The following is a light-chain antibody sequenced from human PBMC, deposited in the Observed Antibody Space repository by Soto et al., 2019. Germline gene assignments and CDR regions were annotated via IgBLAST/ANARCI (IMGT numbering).Light chain of an antibody. V-gene: IGLV2-14*01. CDR1: XXXXGGYNY. J-gene: IGLJ2*01. CDR3: SSYTSSSTYVV. CDR2: DVS. Sequence: QSALTQPASVSGSPGQSITISCTGTXXXXGGYNYVSWYQQHPGKAPKLMIYDVSNRPSGVSNRFSGSKSGNTASLTISGLQAXDXAXXYCSSYTSSSTYVVFGGGTKVTVL.